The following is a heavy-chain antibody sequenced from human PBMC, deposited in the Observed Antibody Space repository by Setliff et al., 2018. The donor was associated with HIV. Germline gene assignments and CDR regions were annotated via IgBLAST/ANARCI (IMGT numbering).Heavy chain of an antibody. CDR2: IKEDGSAT. D-gene: IGHD3-3*01. CDR1: GFMFGVDW. Sequence: GGSLRLSCAASGFMFGVDWMSWVRQAPGKGLEWVANIKEDGSATYYVESVRGRFTISRDNPNNLLYLQMDSLRGEDTAVYYCAREGVHHNFWSGYTYYYGLDVWGQGTTVTVSS. J-gene: IGHJ3*01. V-gene: IGHV3-7*01. CDR3: AREGVHHNFWSGYTYYYGLDV.